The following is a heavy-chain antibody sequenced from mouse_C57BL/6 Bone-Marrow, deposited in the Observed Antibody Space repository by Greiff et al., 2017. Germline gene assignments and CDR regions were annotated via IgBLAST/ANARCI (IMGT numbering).Heavy chain of an antibody. V-gene: IGHV6-6*01. CDR1: GFTFSDAW. D-gene: IGHD1-1*01. CDR3: TRSSYYYYGSDWYFDV. CDR2: IRNKANNHAT. Sequence: DVKLQESGGGLVQPGGSMKLSCAASGFTFSDAWMDWVRQSPEKGLEWVAEIRNKANNHATYYAESVKGRFTISRDDSKSSVYLQMNSLRAEDTCIYYCTRSSYYYYGSDWYFDVWGTGTTVTVSS. J-gene: IGHJ1*03.